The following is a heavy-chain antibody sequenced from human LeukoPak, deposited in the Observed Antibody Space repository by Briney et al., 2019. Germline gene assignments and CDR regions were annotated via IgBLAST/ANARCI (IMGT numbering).Heavy chain of an antibody. CDR3: ARDRERYNWNYLFDY. D-gene: IGHD1-7*01. CDR2: ISSNGGST. J-gene: IGHJ4*02. V-gene: IGHV3-64*01. Sequence: PGESLRLSCAASGFTFSSYAMHWVRQAPGKGLEYVSAISSNGGSTYYANSVKGRFTISRDNSKNTLYLQMGSLRAEDLAVYYCARDRERYNWNYLFDYWGQGTLVTVSS. CDR1: GFTFSSYA.